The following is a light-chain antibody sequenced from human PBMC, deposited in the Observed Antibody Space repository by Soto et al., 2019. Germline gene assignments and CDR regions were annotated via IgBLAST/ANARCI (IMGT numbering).Light chain of an antibody. V-gene: IGKV3-15*01. J-gene: IGKJ2*01. Sequence: EVVMTQSPATLSVSPGERATLSCRASQTVSSNYLAWYQQKPGQAPRLLIYGASSRATGIPARFSGSGSGTEFTLTISSLQSEDSAVYYCQQYTNWPPMYTFGQGTKLAIK. CDR3: QQYTNWPPMYT. CDR1: QTVSSN. CDR2: GAS.